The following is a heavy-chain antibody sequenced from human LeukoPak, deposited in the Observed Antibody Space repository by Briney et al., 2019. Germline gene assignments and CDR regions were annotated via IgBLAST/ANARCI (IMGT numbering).Heavy chain of an antibody. D-gene: IGHD6-19*01. J-gene: IGHJ5*02. V-gene: IGHV3-21*01. CDR1: GFTFSSYS. CDR2: ISSSSNYI. Sequence: GGSLRLSCAASGFTFSSYSMNWVRQAPGRGLEWVSSISSSSNYIYYADSVKGRFTMSRDNAENSLYLQMNSLRAEDTAVYYCARDFSGWSVDPWGQGTLVTVSS. CDR3: ARDFSGWSVDP.